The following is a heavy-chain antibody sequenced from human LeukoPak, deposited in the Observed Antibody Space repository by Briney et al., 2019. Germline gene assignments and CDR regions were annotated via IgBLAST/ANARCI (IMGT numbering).Heavy chain of an antibody. J-gene: IGHJ4*02. CDR3: ARDNSRVVSDTAMVTGGFDY. Sequence: GASVKVSCKASGYTFTSYGISRVRQAPGQGLEWMGWISAYNGNTNYAQKLQGRVTMTTDTSTSTAYMELRSLRSDDTAVYYCARDNSRVVSDTAMVTGGFDYWGQGTLVTVSS. CDR1: GYTFTSYG. D-gene: IGHD5-18*01. CDR2: ISAYNGNT. V-gene: IGHV1-18*01.